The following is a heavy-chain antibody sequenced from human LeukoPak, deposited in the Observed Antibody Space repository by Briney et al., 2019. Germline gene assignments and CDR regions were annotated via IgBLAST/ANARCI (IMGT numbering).Heavy chain of an antibody. Sequence: SETLSLTCTVSGGSITSSSHYWGWIRQPPGKGLEWIASIYYSGDAYYNPSLKSRVTTSVDTSKSQFSLRLSSVTAADTAVYYCARHGNIVILPTTSKAFGVWGQGTMVTVSS. CDR1: GGSITSSSHY. J-gene: IGHJ3*01. V-gene: IGHV4-39*01. CDR3: ARHGNIVILPTTSKAFGV. CDR2: IYYSGDA. D-gene: IGHD2/OR15-2a*01.